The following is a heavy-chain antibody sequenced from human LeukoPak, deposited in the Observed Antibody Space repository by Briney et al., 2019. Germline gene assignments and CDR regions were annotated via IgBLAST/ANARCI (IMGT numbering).Heavy chain of an antibody. CDR2: IYSSGST. Sequence: PSETLSLTCTVSGGPISSYYWSWIRQPAGKGLEWIGRIYSSGSTKYNPSLKSRVTMSVDTSKNQFSLKLSSVTAADTAVYYCARDPDFAEDAFDIWGQGTMVTVSS. CDR1: GGPISSYY. V-gene: IGHV4-4*07. D-gene: IGHD3/OR15-3a*01. CDR3: ARDPDFAEDAFDI. J-gene: IGHJ3*02.